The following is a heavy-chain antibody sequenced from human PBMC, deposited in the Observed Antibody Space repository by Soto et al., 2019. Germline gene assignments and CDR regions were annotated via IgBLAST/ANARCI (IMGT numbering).Heavy chain of an antibody. CDR2: INHSGSP. CDR1: GGSFSGYY. Sequence: PSETLSPTCAVYGGSFSGYYWSWLRQPPGKGLEWIGEINHSGSPNYNPSLKSRVTISVDTSKNQFSLKMTSVTAADTAVYYCATANWSHHYFDHWGQGTLVTVSS. D-gene: IGHD1-1*01. J-gene: IGHJ4*02. V-gene: IGHV4-34*01. CDR3: ATANWSHHYFDH.